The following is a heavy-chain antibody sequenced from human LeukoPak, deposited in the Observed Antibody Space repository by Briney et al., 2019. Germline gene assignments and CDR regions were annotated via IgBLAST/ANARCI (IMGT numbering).Heavy chain of an antibody. J-gene: IGHJ4*02. CDR1: GYTFTCYD. V-gene: IGHV1-8*03. CDR3: ARCRSTGFPYYFEY. CDR2: MNPNSGNT. Sequence: ASVKVSCEASGYTFTCYDINWVRQGTGQGIEWMGWMNPNSGNTGYAQKFQGRVTITRNTSISTAYMELSGLRSEDTAVYYCARCRSTGFPYYFEYWGQGTLVTVSS.